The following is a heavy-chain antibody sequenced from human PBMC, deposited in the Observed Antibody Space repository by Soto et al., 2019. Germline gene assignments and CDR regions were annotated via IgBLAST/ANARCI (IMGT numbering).Heavy chain of an antibody. CDR2: IGASGAGT. CDR3: ALRKTGSYFDY. J-gene: IGHJ4*02. Sequence: EVQLLESGGGLVQPGGSLRLSCAASGFTFSTYAMSWVRQAPGKGLEWVSGIGASGAGTYYAESVKGRFTISRDNSKNTLHLQMNSLRGEDTAVFSCALRKTGSYFDYRGQGTLVTVSS. V-gene: IGHV3-23*01. D-gene: IGHD1-26*01. CDR1: GFTFSTYA.